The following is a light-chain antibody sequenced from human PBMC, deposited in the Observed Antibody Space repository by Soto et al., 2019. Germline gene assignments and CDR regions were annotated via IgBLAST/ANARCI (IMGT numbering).Light chain of an antibody. Sequence: VVMTQSPLSLPVTLGQSASISCRSSQSLENSDGKTYLSWFKQRPGQSPRRLISEVSKRDSGVPDRFRGSGLGTDFTLHISSVEAEDVGVYYCMQGRHLAWTFGQGTKVDIK. CDR1: QSLENSDGKTY. CDR2: EVS. V-gene: IGKV2-30*01. CDR3: MQGRHLAWT. J-gene: IGKJ1*01.